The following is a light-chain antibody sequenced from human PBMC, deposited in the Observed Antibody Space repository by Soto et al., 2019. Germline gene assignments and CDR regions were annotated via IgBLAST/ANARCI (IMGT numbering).Light chain of an antibody. Sequence: EIVLTQSPGTLSLSPGERATLSCRASQSVSSNFLAWYQQKPGQAPSLLIYGASSRATGIPDRLSGSGSGTDFTLTISRLEPEDFAVYYCQQYDSSPVTFGQGTKVEIK. CDR3: QQYDSSPVT. V-gene: IGKV3-20*01. J-gene: IGKJ1*01. CDR2: GAS. CDR1: QSVSSNF.